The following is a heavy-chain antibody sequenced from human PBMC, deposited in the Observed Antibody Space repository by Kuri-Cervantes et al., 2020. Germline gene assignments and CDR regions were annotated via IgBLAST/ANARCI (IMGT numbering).Heavy chain of an antibody. J-gene: IGHJ5*02. Sequence: ASVKVSCKASGYTFTSYDINWVRQATGQGLEWMGWMNPNSGNTGYAQKFQGRVTMTRNTSISTAYMELSRLRSDDTAVYYCARDLGDYSNSNWLDPWGQGTLVTVSS. V-gene: IGHV1-8*01. D-gene: IGHD4-11*01. CDR1: GYTFTSYD. CDR3: ARDLGDYSNSNWLDP. CDR2: MNPNSGNT.